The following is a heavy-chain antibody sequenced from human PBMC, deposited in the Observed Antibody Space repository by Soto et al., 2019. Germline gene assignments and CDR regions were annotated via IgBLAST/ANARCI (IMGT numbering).Heavy chain of an antibody. J-gene: IGHJ4*02. V-gene: IGHV1-18*04. CDR2: ISPWKGNT. CDR1: GYNFMPYG. Sequence: ASVKVSCKASGYNFMPYGVNWVRQAPGQGLEWMGWISPWKGNTNYAQSFQGRVTMTTDTSTSTAYMELRSLSSDDTAVYYCARDLDPSGSYYTDYWGPGTLVTVSS. CDR3: ARDLDPSGSYYTDY. D-gene: IGHD3-10*01.